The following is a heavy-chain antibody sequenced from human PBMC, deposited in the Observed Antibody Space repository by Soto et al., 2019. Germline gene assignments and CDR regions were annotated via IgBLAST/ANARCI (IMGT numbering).Heavy chain of an antibody. D-gene: IGHD1-7*01. Sequence: SETLSLTCAVSGGSFTSNNWWTWVRQPPGQGLEWIGEIYRTGSTNYNPSLKSRVTISLDKSENQFSLKVTSLTAADTAVYYCASRDPGTSVDYWGQGTLVTSPQ. CDR1: GGSFTSNNW. CDR2: IYRTGST. V-gene: IGHV4-4*02. J-gene: IGHJ4*02. CDR3: ASRDPGTSVDY.